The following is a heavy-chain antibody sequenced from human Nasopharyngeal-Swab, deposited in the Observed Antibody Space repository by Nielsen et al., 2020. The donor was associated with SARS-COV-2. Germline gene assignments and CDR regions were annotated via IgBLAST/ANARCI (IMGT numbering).Heavy chain of an antibody. CDR2: ISWNSGSI. CDR1: GSTFVDYA. CDR3: AKDPGPSFGVVRWFDP. V-gene: IGHV3-9*01. J-gene: IGHJ5*02. D-gene: IGHD3-3*01. Sequence: GGLLRSPFPPLGSTFVDYAMHWAPHAPGRGLEWVSGISWNSGSIGYADSVKGRFTISRDNAKNPLYLQMNSLRAEDTALYYCAKDPGPSFGVVRWFDPWGQGTLVTVSS.